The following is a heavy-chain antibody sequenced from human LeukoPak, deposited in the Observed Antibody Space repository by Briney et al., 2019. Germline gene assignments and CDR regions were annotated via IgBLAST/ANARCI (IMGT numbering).Heavy chain of an antibody. V-gene: IGHV4-59*01. J-gene: IGHJ6*03. CDR1: GGSISNYY. CDR2: ISYIGST. CDR3: AGSYHYYMDV. Sequence: RPSETLSLTCTVSGGSISNYYWSWIRQPPGKGLEWIGYISYIGSTKYNPSLKSRVTISGDTSKKQFSLKLSSVTAADSAVYYCAGSYHYYMDVWGKGTTVTVSS.